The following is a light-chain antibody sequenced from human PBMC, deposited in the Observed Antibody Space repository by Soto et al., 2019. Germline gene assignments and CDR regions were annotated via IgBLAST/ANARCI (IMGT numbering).Light chain of an antibody. CDR1: QDISNY. CDR3: QQYDNLIT. CDR2: DAS. V-gene: IGKV1-33*01. J-gene: IGKJ5*01. Sequence: IQMTQPPSSLSASVGDRVTITCQASQDISNYLNWYQQKPGKAPKLLIYDASNLETGVPSRFSGSGSGTDFTFTISSLQPEDIATYYCQQYDNLITFGQGTRLEIK.